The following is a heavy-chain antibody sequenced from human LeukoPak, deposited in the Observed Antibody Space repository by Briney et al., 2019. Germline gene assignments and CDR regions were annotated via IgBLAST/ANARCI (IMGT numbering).Heavy chain of an antibody. V-gene: IGHV3-23*01. CDR2: ISGSGSTT. Sequence: PGGSLRPSCAASGFTFSSYGMHWVRQAPGKGLEWVSTISGSGSTTYYADLVRGRFTISRDNSKNTLYLQMNSLRAEDTAVYYCAKESGQYDYWGQGTLVTVSS. J-gene: IGHJ4*02. CDR1: GFTFSSYG. D-gene: IGHD3-3*01. CDR3: AKESGQYDY.